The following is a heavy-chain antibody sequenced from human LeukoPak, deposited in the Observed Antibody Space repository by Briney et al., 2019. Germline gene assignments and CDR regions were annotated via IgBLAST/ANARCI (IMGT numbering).Heavy chain of an antibody. CDR3: ARLASAWNFDY. CDR2: FSPGDSDS. CDR1: GYSFTSYW. J-gene: IGHJ4*02. D-gene: IGHD6-19*01. V-gene: IGHV5-51*01. Sequence: NHGESLKISCKGSGYSFTSYWIGWVRQMPGKDLEWMGIFSPGDSDSRYSPSFQGQVTISADKSISTVYLQWSSLKASDTAMYYCARLASAWNFDYWGQGTLVTVSS.